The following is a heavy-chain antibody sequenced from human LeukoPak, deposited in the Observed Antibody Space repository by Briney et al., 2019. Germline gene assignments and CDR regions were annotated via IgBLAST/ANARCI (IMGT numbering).Heavy chain of an antibody. CDR2: INHSGST. J-gene: IGHJ5*02. CDR3: ARGWRYYGSGSYCWFDP. Sequence: SETLSLTCAVYGGSFSGYYWSWIRQPPGKGLKWIGEINHSGSTNYNPSLKSRVTISVDTSKNQFSLKLSSVTAADTAVYYCARGWRYYGSGSYCWFDPWGQGTLVTVSS. D-gene: IGHD3-10*01. CDR1: GGSFSGYY. V-gene: IGHV4-34*01.